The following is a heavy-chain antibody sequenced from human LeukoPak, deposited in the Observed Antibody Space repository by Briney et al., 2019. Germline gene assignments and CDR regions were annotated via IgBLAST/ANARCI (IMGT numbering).Heavy chain of an antibody. CDR3: ARSEDSSGWYFRN. CDR2: IYPGNSDT. Sequence: GESLKISCKISGYILTNNWIGWVRQVPGKGLEWMGLIYPGNSDTRYSPSFQGQVTISADKSISTAYLQWSSLKASDTAMYYCARSEDSSGWYFRNWGQGTLVTVSS. V-gene: IGHV5-51*01. D-gene: IGHD6-19*01. CDR1: GYILTNNW. J-gene: IGHJ4*02.